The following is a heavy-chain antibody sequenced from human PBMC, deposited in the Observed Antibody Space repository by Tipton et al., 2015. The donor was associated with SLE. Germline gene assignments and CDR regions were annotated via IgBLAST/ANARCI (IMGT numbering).Heavy chain of an antibody. V-gene: IGHV3-53*01. CDR3: ARGGYVSFDL. Sequence: SLRLSCAVSGFTVSNSYMSWVRQAPGKGLEWVSSIYSGGDTYYRDSVRGRFTISRDTSNNTLYLQMNSLRTEDTALYFCARGGYVSFDLWGQGTLVTVSS. CDR1: GFTVSNSY. J-gene: IGHJ4*02. CDR2: IYSGGDT. D-gene: IGHD5-18*01.